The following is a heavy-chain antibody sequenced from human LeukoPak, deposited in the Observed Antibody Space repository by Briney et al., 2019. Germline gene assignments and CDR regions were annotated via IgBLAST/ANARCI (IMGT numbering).Heavy chain of an antibody. CDR2: ISAYNGNT. J-gene: IGHJ6*03. V-gene: IGHV1-18*01. CDR3: ARRVGWELHYYYYYYMDV. Sequence: ASVKVSCKASGYTFTSYAMNWVRQAPGQGLEWMGWISAYNGNTNYAQKLQGRVTMTTDTSTSTAYMELRSLRSDDTAVYYCARRVGWELHYYYYYYMDVWGKGTTVTVSS. CDR1: GYTFTSYA. D-gene: IGHD1-26*01.